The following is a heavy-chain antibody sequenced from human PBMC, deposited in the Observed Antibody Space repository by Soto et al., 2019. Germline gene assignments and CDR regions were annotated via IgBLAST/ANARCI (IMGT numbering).Heavy chain of an antibody. CDR2: IYPGDSDA. CDR3: ARRRGLATYYMDEAFDI. CDR1: GYVFTRYW. Sequence: EEQLVQSGAEVKEAGQSLRISCRGSGYVFTRYWIAWVRQMPGKGLEWMGIIYPGDSDARFSPSFQGQVTISADKSSGTVYLQWSSLKASDTGMYYCARRRGLATYYMDEAFDIWGQGTKVTVSS. J-gene: IGHJ3*02. V-gene: IGHV5-51*03. D-gene: IGHD3-10*01.